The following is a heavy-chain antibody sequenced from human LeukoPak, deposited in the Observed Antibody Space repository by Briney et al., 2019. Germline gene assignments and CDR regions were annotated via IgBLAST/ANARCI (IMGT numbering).Heavy chain of an antibody. Sequence: SETLSLTCTVSGGSISSSSYYWGWIRQPPGKGLEWIGSIYYSGSTYYNPSLKSRVTISVDTSKNQFSLKLSSVTAADTAVYYCARHKVTEWFDPWGQGTLVTVSS. CDR1: GGSISSSSYY. J-gene: IGHJ5*02. V-gene: IGHV4-39*01. D-gene: IGHD5-18*01. CDR2: IYYSGST. CDR3: ARHKVTEWFDP.